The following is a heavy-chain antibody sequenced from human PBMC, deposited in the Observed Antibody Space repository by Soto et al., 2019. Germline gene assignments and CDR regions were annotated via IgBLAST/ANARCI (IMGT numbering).Heavy chain of an antibody. J-gene: IGHJ5*02. CDR2: INGHNGKT. D-gene: IGHD2-8*01. CDR1: GYPFTSYH. V-gene: IGHV1-18*01. CDR3: ARYCTNGVCYHNWFDP. Sequence: QVQLVQSGAEVKKPGASVKVSCKAFGYPFTSYHITWVRQAPGQGLEWMGWINGHNGKTNYAQKFQGRVSMTTHTSTSTAYMELRSLRSDDTAVYYCARYCTNGVCYHNWFDPWGQGTLVTVSS.